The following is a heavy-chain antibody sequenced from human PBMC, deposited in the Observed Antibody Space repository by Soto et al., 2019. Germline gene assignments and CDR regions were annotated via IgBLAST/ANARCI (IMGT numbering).Heavy chain of an antibody. CDR1: GGSINNAF. CDR2: IYSNGYA. V-gene: IGHV4-4*08. J-gene: IGHJ5*01. CDR3: ARDNNWFLF. Sequence: SETLSLTCLVSGGSINNAFWNWIRHTPGKGLQWVGYIYSNGYAAYNPSPEARATISMDKSRNQVSLRLTSVTAEDTATYYCARDNNWFLFWGQGTPVTVSS.